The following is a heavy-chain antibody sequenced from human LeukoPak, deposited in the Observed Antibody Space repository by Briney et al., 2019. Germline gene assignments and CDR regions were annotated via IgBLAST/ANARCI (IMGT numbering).Heavy chain of an antibody. V-gene: IGHV4-39*02. D-gene: IGHD1-26*01. Sequence: SETPSLTCTVSGGSISSSSYYWGWIRQPPGKGLEWIGSIHYSGSTKYNPSLESRVTISLDTSKNQVSLKLNSVTAADTAVFYCARDGLAAGATTIFDYWGQGTLVTVSS. CDR3: ARDGLAAGATTIFDY. CDR1: GGSISSSSYY. CDR2: IHYSGST. J-gene: IGHJ4*02.